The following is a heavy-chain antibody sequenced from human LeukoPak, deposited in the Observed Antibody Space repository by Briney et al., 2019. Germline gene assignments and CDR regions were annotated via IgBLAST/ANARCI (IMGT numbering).Heavy chain of an antibody. J-gene: IGHJ4*02. CDR3: ARVQIAMVLIDY. V-gene: IGHV1-2*02. Sequence: ASVKVSCKASGYTFTGYYMHWVRQAPGQGLEWMGWINPNSGGTNYAQKFQGRVTMTRDTSISTAYMELSRLRSDDTAVYYCARVQIAMVLIDYWGQGTLVTVSS. CDR1: GYTFTGYY. CDR2: INPNSGGT. D-gene: IGHD5-18*01.